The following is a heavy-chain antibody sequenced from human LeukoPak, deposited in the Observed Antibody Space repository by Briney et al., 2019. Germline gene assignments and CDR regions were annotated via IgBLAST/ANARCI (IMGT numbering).Heavy chain of an antibody. Sequence: GASVKVSCKASGGTFSSYAISWVRQAPGQGLEWMGGIIPIFGTANYAQKFQGRVTITADESTSTAYMELSGLRSEDTAVYYCAREGPKGRDYWGQGTLVTVSS. CDR3: AREGPKGRDY. J-gene: IGHJ4*02. V-gene: IGHV1-69*13. CDR1: GGTFSSYA. CDR2: IIPIFGTA.